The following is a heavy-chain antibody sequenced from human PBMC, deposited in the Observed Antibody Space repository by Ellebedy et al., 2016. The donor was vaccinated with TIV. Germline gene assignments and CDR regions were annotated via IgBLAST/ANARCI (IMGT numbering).Heavy chain of an antibody. J-gene: IGHJ5*02. CDR1: GGSISNSDYY. CDR2: IYYCGSA. Sequence: MPSETLSLTCTVSGGSISNSDYYWNWIRQPPGKGLEWIGSIYYCGSAYYNPSLKSRVTVSVDTSKNQFSLNLSSVTAADTAVYYCARDPALPRGRFDTWGQGTLVTVSS. CDR3: ARDPALPRGRFDT. V-gene: IGHV4-39*07.